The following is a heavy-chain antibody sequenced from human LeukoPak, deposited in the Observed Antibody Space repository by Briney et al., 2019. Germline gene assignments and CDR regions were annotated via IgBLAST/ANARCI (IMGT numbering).Heavy chain of an antibody. CDR1: GGSVSSYY. CDR3: ARGSMGMKVGYGMDV. D-gene: IGHD3-22*01. J-gene: IGHJ6*02. V-gene: IGHV4-59*02. CDR2: IYSSGST. Sequence: SETLSLTCTVSGGSVSSYYWSWIRQPPGKGLEWIGNIYSSGSTNYNPSLKSRVTISIDTSKNQFSLKLSSVTAADTAVYYCARGSMGMKVGYGMDVWGQGTTVTVSS.